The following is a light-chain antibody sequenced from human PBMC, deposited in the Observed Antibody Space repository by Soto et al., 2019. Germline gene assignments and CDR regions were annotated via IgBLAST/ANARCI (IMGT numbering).Light chain of an antibody. CDR1: RSNIGSNS. Sequence: QSVLTQPPSASGTPGQRVTISCSGSRSNIGSNSVNWYQQVPGTAPKLLIYRDNQRPPGVPDRFSGSKSGTLASLASSGLQSEDEADYYCSTWDDSLNGWVFGGGTKVTVL. V-gene: IGLV1-44*01. CDR3: STWDDSLNGWV. J-gene: IGLJ3*02. CDR2: RDN.